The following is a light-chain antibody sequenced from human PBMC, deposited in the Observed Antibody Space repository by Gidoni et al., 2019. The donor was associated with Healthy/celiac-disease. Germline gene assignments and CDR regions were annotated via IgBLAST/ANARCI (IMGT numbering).Light chain of an antibody. Sequence: QSALTPPASVSGSPGQSITLSCTGTSSDVGRYNLVSWYQQHPGKAPKLMMYEGSKRPSGVSNRFSGSKSGNTASLTISGLQAEDEADYYCCSYAGSSTFVYVFGTGTKVTVL. CDR3: CSYAGSSTFVYV. CDR2: EGS. V-gene: IGLV2-23*03. CDR1: SSDVGRYNL. J-gene: IGLJ1*01.